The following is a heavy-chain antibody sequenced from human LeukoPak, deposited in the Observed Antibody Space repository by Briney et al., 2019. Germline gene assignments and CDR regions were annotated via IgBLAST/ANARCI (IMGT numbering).Heavy chain of an antibody. D-gene: IGHD6-13*01. J-gene: IGHJ4*02. CDR1: GSTFSNYW. CDR3: ASGRQLGY. Sequence: GGSLRLSCAASGSTFSNYWMSWVRQAPGKGLEWVANIKEDGSEKYYVDSVKGRFTISRDNARNSLYLQMNSLRAEDTAVYYCASGRQLGYWGQGTLVTVSS. V-gene: IGHV3-7*01. CDR2: IKEDGSEK.